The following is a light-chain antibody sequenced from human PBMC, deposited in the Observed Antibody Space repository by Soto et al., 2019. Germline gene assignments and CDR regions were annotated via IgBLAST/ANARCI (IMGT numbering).Light chain of an antibody. V-gene: IGKV1-39*01. CDR2: VGS. CDR3: QQGYFTGT. J-gene: IGKJ2*01. Sequence: DIQMTQSPSSLSASVGDRVTITCRASQNINSYLSWYQQKPGKAPKLLIYVGSNLQGGVPSRFSGSGSGTDFTLTISSLQPEDFATYYCQQGYFTGTFGQGTKLEIK. CDR1: QNINSY.